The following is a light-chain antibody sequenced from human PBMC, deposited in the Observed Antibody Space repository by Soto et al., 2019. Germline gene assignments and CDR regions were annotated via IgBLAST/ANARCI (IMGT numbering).Light chain of an antibody. CDR1: QNIGMS. CDR3: QHSYNVPRT. Sequence: DIQMTQSPSSLSASVGDRVAITCRAGQNIGMSLNWFQQKQGKAPKLLIYGASALQSGVPTRFSGSGSGTDLTLTITSLQPEDFATYYCQHSYNVPRTFGQGTRLDIK. V-gene: IGKV1-39*01. J-gene: IGKJ1*01. CDR2: GAS.